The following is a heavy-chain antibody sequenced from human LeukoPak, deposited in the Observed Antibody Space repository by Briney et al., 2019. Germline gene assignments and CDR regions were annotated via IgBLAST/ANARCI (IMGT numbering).Heavy chain of an antibody. V-gene: IGHV4-61*05. CDR2: IYYSGST. D-gene: IGHD1-26*01. Sequence: SETLSLTCSVSRGSIRHNDYYWGWIRQPPGKGLEWIGYIYYSGSTNYNPSLKSRVTISVDTSKNQFSLKLSSVTAADTAVYYCASLVGADSAVDYWGQGTLVTVSS. CDR1: RGSIRHNDYY. CDR3: ASLVGADSAVDY. J-gene: IGHJ4*02.